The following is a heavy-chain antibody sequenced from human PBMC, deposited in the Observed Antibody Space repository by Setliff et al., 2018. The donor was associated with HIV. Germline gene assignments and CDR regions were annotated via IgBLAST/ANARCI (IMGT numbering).Heavy chain of an antibody. J-gene: IGHJ4*02. CDR2: IIPLFGTA. D-gene: IGHD4-17*01. V-gene: IGHV1-69*13. CDR1: GYTFNNYY. Sequence: SVKVSCKASGYTFNNYYMHWVRQAPGQGLEWMGIIIPLFGTADYAQKYRGRVTITADESTSTAYMELSSLRFDDTAVYYCARDNSDYGDSAYFDYWGQGTLVTVSS. CDR3: ARDNSDYGDSAYFDY.